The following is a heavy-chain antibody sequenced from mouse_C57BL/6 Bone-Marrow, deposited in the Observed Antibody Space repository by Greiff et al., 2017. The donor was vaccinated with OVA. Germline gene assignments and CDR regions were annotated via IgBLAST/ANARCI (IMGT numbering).Heavy chain of an antibody. V-gene: IGHV6-3*01. CDR3: TVLTTVVATRYFDV. D-gene: IGHD1-1*01. CDR1: GFTFSNYW. CDR2: IRLKSDNYAT. J-gene: IGHJ1*03. Sequence: VQLKESGGGLVQPGGSMKLSCVASGFTFSNYWMNWVRQSPEKGLEWVAQIRLKSDNYATHYAESVKGRFTISRDDSKSSVYLQMNNLRAEDTGIYYCTVLTTVVATRYFDVWGTGTTVTVSS.